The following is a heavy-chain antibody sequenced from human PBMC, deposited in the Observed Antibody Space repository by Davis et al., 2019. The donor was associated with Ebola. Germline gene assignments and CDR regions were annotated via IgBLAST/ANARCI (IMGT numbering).Heavy chain of an antibody. CDR3: ARGVPLGVARGEKLYYFDY. CDR2: INTAGDT. V-gene: IGHV3-13*01. J-gene: IGHJ4*02. CDR1: GFTFSNYD. D-gene: IGHD5-12*01. Sequence: GESLKISCAGSGFTFSNYDMHWVRQATGKGLEWVSAINTAGDTYYPGSVKGRFTISRENVKNSLYLQMNSLGAGDTAVYYCARGVPLGVARGEKLYYFDYWGQGTLVTVSS.